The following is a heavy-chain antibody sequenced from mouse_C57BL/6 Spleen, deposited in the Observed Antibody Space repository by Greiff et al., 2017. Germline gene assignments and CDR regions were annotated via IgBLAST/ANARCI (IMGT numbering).Heavy chain of an antibody. CDR2: INPNNGGT. J-gene: IGHJ3*01. V-gene: IGHV1-22*01. CDR1: GYTFTDYN. CDR3: AGNYYDYGGFAY. Sequence: EVQLQQSGPELVKPGASVKMSCKASGYTFTDYNMHWVKQSHGKSLEWIGYINPNNGGTSYNQKFKGKATLTVNKSSSTAYMELRSLTSEDSAVYYCAGNYYDYGGFAYWGQGTLVTVSS. D-gene: IGHD2-4*01.